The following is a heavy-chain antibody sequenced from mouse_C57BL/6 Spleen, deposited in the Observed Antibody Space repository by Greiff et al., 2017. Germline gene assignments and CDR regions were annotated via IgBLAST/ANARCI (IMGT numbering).Heavy chain of an antibody. CDR3: ARENDLDY. V-gene: IGHV1-50*01. J-gene: IGHJ2*01. CDR1: GYTFTSYW. D-gene: IGHD2-3*01. CDR2: IDPSDSYT. Sequence: QVQLQQPGAELVKPGASVKLSCKASGYTFTSYWMQWVKQRPGQGLEWIGEIDPSDSYTNYNQKFKGKATLTVDTSSSTAYMQLSSLTSEDSAVYYCARENDLDYWGQGTTLTVSS.